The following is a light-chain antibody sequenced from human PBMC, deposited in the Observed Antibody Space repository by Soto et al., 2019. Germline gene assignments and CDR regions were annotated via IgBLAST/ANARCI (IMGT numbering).Light chain of an antibody. Sequence: IQLTQSPSSLSASVGVRVTITCRASQGISSYLAWYQQKPGKAPKLLIYAASTLQSGVPSRFSGSGSGTDFTLTISSLQPEDFATYYCQQLNSYPPWTFGQGTRWITN. CDR1: QGISSY. J-gene: IGKJ1*01. CDR3: QQLNSYPPWT. CDR2: AAS. V-gene: IGKV1-9*01.